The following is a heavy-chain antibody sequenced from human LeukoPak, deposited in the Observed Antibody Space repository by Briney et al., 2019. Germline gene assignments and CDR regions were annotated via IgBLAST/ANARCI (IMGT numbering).Heavy chain of an antibody. J-gene: IGHJ4*02. CDR2: IYYSGST. Sequence: PSETLSLTCTVSGGSISSSSYYWGWIRQPPGKGLEWIGSIYYSGSTYYNPSLKGRVTISVDTSKNQFSLKLSSVTAADTAVYYCARRRLGFDYWGQGTLVTVSS. D-gene: IGHD3-9*01. V-gene: IGHV4-39*01. CDR1: GGSISSSSYY. CDR3: ARRRLGFDY.